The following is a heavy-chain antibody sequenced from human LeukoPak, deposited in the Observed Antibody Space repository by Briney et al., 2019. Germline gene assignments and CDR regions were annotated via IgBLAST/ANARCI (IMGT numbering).Heavy chain of an antibody. CDR3: ARDLNYVTLGYNILADVGYYFDY. CDR1: GYTFTMYG. CDR2: ISPRNGNT. Sequence: ASVKVSCKTSGYTFTMYGVSWVRQAPGRGLQWLGWISPRNGNTAYAQDLQGRVTMTTDTSTTTAYLELSSLRSNDTAIYYCARDLNYVTLGYNILADVGYYFDYWGQGSLVTVSS. J-gene: IGHJ4*02. D-gene: IGHD3-9*01. V-gene: IGHV1-18*01.